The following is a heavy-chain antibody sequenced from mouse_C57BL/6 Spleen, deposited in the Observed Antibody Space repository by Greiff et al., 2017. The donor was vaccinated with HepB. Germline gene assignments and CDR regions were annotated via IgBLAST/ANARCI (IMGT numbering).Heavy chain of an antibody. J-gene: IGHJ3*01. Sequence: EVKVVESGGGLVQPKGSLKLSCAASGFSFNTYAMNWVRQAPGKGLEWVARIRSKSNNYATYYADSVKDRFTISRDDSESMLYLQMNNLKTEDTAMYYCVRQKGDGYYAAWFAYWGQGTLVTVSA. CDR3: VRQKGDGYYAAWFAY. V-gene: IGHV10-1*01. D-gene: IGHD2-3*01. CDR2: IRSKSNNYAT. CDR1: GFSFNTYA.